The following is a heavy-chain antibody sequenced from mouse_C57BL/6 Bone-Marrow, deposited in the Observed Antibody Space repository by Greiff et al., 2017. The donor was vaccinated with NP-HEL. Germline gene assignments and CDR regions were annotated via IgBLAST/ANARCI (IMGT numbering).Heavy chain of an antibody. J-gene: IGHJ3*01. CDR1: GFTFSDYY. CDR3: ARHADDYGGFAY. D-gene: IGHD2-4*01. Sequence: DVHLVESGGGLVQPGGSLKLSCAASGFTFSDYYMYWVRQTPEKRLEWVAYISNGGGSTYYPDTVKGRFTISRDNAKNTLYLQMSRLKSEDTAMYYCARHADDYGGFAYWGQGTLVTVSA. CDR2: ISNGGGST. V-gene: IGHV5-12*01.